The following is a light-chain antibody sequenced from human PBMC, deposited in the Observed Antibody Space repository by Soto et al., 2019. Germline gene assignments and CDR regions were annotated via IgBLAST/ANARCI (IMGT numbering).Light chain of an antibody. Sequence: DIQMTQSPSTLSASVGDRVTITCRASQSLNSWLAWYQQKPGKAPNLLIYKTSSLESGVPSRFSGSGSGTEFTLTISSLQPDDFATYYCQQYNTYSETFGQGTKLEIK. V-gene: IGKV1-5*03. CDR2: KTS. J-gene: IGKJ2*01. CDR1: QSLNSW. CDR3: QQYNTYSET.